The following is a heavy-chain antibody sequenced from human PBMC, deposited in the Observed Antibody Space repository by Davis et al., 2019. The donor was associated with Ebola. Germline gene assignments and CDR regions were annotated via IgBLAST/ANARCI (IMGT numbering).Heavy chain of an antibody. D-gene: IGHD3-10*01. Sequence: PGGSLRLSCAASGFTFSSYSMNWVRQAPGKGLEWVSYISSSSSTIYYADSVKGRFTISRDNAKNSLYLQMNSLRAEDTAVYYCARYGSGGDYGMDVWGQGTTVTVSS. CDR2: ISSSSSTI. J-gene: IGHJ6*02. V-gene: IGHV3-48*01. CDR1: GFTFSSYS. CDR3: ARYGSGGDYGMDV.